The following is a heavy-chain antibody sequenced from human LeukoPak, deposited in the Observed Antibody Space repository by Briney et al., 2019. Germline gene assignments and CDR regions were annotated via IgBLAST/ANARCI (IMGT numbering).Heavy chain of an antibody. V-gene: IGHV5-51*01. CDR3: ASGIDGYNPYFDY. J-gene: IGHJ4*02. CDR2: IYPGDSDT. Sequence: AGESLKISCKGSGYSLTSYWIGWVRQMPGKGLEWMGIIYPGDSDTRYSPSFQGQVTISADKSISTAYLQWSSLKASDTAMYYCASGIDGYNPYFDYWGQGTLVTVSS. CDR1: GYSLTSYW. D-gene: IGHD5-24*01.